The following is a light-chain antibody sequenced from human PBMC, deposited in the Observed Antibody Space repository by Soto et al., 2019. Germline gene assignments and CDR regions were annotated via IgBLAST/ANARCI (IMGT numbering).Light chain of an antibody. CDR1: RSVTNSY. V-gene: IGKV3-20*01. J-gene: IGKJ4*01. CDR2: DAA. CDR3: QQYGSSPLT. Sequence: EIVLTQSPGTLSLSPGERVTLSCRASRSVTNSYVAWYQQKPGQAPRLLIYDAATRATGIPDRFSGSGSGTDFSLTISRLEPEDLAVYFCQQYGSSPLTFGGGTKVDIK.